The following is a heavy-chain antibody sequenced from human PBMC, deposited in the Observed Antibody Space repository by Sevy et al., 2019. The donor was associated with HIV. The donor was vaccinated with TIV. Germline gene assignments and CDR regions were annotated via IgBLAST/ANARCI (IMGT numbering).Heavy chain of an antibody. V-gene: IGHV3-7*01. CDR3: AHETFGRFES. Sequence: GGSLRLSCAASGFTFSANWMNWVRQAPGKGLEWVANIKGDGSDKHYVDSVEGRFTISRDNAKNLLYLQMNSLRVEDTAVXYCAHETFGRFESWGQGTLVTVSS. J-gene: IGHJ4*02. CDR1: GFTFSANW. D-gene: IGHD3-16*01. CDR2: IKGDGSDK.